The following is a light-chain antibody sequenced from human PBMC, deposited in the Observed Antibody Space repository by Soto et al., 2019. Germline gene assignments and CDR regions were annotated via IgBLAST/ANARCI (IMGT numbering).Light chain of an antibody. V-gene: IGKV1-39*01. CDR1: QSFNNF. Sequence: DIQMTQSPSSLSASVGDRVTITCRASQSFNNFVNWYQQRPGKAPELVIYASSTLHICVPSRFSGSGSRTHFTLTISSLQPEDLGTYYCHQTYTTLGTFGQGTKVEL. J-gene: IGKJ1*01. CDR2: ASS. CDR3: HQTYTTLGT.